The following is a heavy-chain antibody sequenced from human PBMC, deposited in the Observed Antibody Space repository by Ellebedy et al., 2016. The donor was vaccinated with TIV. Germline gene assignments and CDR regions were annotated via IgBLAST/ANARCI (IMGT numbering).Heavy chain of an antibody. Sequence: PGGSLRLSCAASGFSLNDYWMSWVRQAPGKGLEWVANTNGDGTDKFYVDSVKGRFSISRDNAKNSLYLQMNSLRAEDTALYYCARDRGWDTFDFWGQGTLVTVSS. J-gene: IGHJ4*02. V-gene: IGHV3-7*01. D-gene: IGHD6-19*01. CDR3: ARDRGWDTFDF. CDR2: TNGDGTDK. CDR1: GFSLNDYW.